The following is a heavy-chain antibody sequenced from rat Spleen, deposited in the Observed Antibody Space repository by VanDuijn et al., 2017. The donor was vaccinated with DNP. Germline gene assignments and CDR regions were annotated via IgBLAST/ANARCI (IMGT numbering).Heavy chain of an antibody. CDR1: GFTFSDYN. J-gene: IGHJ2*01. CDR2: ISNDGGRT. V-gene: IGHV5-20*01. CDR3: TTKERLEY. Sequence: EVQLVESGGGLVQPGRSLKLSCAASGFTFSDYNMAWVRQAPKKGLEWVACISNDGGRTYYRDSVKGRFNISRDNAKSSLYLQMDSLRSEDTATYYCTTKERLEYWGQGVMVTVSS.